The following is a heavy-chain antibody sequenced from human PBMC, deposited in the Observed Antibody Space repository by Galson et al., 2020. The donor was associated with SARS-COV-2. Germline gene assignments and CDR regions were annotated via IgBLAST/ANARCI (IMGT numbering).Heavy chain of an antibody. Sequence: GGSLRLSCAASGFTFSSYSMSWVRQAPGKGLEWVSYISSSSSTIYYADSVKGRFTISRDNAKNSLYLQMNSLRAEDTAVYYCARVMYSRVVVGILDYWGQGTLVTVSS. CDR1: GFTFSSYS. V-gene: IGHV3-48*04. CDR3: ARVMYSRVVVGILDY. J-gene: IGHJ4*02. D-gene: IGHD2-21*01. CDR2: ISSSSSTI.